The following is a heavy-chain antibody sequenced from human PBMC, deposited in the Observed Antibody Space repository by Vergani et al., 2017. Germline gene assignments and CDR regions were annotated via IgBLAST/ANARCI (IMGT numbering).Heavy chain of an antibody. V-gene: IGHV6-1*01. Sequence: QVQLQQSGPGLVKPSQTLSLTCAISGDSVSSNSAAWNWIRQSPSRGLEWQGRTYYRSKWYNDYALSVKSRITINPDTSKNQFSLQLNSVTPEDTAVYYGARVLVGAPNLGQHAFDIWGQGTMVTVSS. J-gene: IGHJ3*02. CDR2: TYYRSKWYN. CDR1: GDSVSSNSAA. D-gene: IGHD1-26*01. CDR3: ARVLVGAPNLGQHAFDI.